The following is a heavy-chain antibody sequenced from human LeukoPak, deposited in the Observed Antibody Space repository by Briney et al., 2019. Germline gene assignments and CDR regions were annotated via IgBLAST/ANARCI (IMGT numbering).Heavy chain of an antibody. Sequence: PGGSLRLSCTASGFTFSNAWMFWVRQAPGKGLEWVGRIKSKTDGGTTDYAAPVKGRFGISRDDSKNTVYLQMNSLKTEDTAVYYCTTDRWLRTLFWYFTLRGRGTLVTVSS. CDR2: IKSKTDGGTT. D-gene: IGHD2-15*01. V-gene: IGHV3-15*01. J-gene: IGHJ2*01. CDR1: GFTFSNAW. CDR3: TTDRWLRTLFWYFTL.